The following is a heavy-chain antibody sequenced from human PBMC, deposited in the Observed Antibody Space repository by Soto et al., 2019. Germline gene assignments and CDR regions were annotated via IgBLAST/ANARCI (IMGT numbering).Heavy chain of an antibody. CDR3: AHSPRVVPAAIDNWFDP. J-gene: IGHJ5*02. V-gene: IGHV2-5*01. D-gene: IGHD2-2*01. Sequence: QITLKESGPTLVKPTQPLTLTCTFSGFSLSTSGVGVGWIRQPPGKALEWLALIYWNDDKRYSPSLKSRLTITKDTSKNQVVLTMTNMDPVDTATYYCAHSPRVVPAAIDNWFDPWGQGTLVNVSS. CDR2: IYWNDDK. CDR1: GFSLSTSGVG.